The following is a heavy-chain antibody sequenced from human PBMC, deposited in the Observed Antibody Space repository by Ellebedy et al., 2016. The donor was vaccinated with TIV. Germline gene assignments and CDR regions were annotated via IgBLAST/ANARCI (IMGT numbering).Heavy chain of an antibody. J-gene: IGHJ6*02. CDR1: GASISGFY. D-gene: IGHD1-20*01. V-gene: IGHV4-4*07. CDR3: ARGHPVTALYYYYGMDV. Sequence: SETLSLTXTVSGASISGFYWSWIRQPAGRGLEWIGRVYSSGTTHHNPSLQSRVTMSVDKSKNQFSLNLGSVTAADTAVYYCARGHPVTALYYYYGMDVWGQGTTVTVSS. CDR2: VYSSGTT.